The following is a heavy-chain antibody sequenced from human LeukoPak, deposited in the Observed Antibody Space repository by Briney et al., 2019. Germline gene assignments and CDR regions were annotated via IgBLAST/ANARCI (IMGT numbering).Heavy chain of an antibody. J-gene: IGHJ4*02. V-gene: IGHV3-9*01. CDR1: GFTFDDYA. CDR3: TKEGPYGSASPHYIDY. D-gene: IGHD3-10*01. CDR2: INRNSGSL. Sequence: PGRSLRLSCAASGFTFDDYAMHWVRQAPGKGLEWVSGINRNSGSLAYADSVKGRFTISRDNAKNSLYLQMNSLRPEDTALYYCTKEGPYGSASPHYIDYWGQGTLVTVSS.